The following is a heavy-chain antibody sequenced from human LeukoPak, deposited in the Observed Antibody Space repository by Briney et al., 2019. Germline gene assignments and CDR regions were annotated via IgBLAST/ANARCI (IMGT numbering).Heavy chain of an antibody. CDR3: AREDYGEYAGFDY. CDR2: ISIRSDYI. V-gene: IGHV3-21*01. D-gene: IGHD4-17*01. J-gene: IGHJ4*02. CDR1: GFMFSNYV. Sequence: PGGSLRLSCAAAGFMFSNYVMYWVRQAPGKGLEWVSSISIRSDYIYYADSVKGRFTISRDNAKNSLFLQMNSLRAEDTAVYYCAREDYGEYAGFDYWGQGTLVTVSS.